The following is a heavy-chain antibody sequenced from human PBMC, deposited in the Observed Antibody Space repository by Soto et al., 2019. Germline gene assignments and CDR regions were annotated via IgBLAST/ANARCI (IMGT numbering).Heavy chain of an antibody. CDR2: IVVGSGKA. CDR3: TVDTYGPDY. CDR1: GFTFSGSA. V-gene: IGHV1-58*01. J-gene: IGHJ4*02. D-gene: IGHD2-8*01. Sequence: QVQLVQSGPEVRKPGDSVTVSCKTSGFTFSGSALQWVRQIRGQGLEWIGWIVVGSGKAKYAPKFQQRVTISRDKSTNTAYLEVNSLRHGDTAIYYCTVDTYGPDYWGQGTLVTVSS.